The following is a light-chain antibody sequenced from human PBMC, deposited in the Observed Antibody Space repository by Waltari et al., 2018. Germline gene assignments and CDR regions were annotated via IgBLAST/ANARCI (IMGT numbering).Light chain of an antibody. CDR3: QRYNSAPWT. J-gene: IGKJ1*01. Sequence: DIQMTQSPSSLSASVVDRVTITCLASQGISNSLAWYQQKPGRVPKLLIYSASTLHSGVPSRFSGSGSGTDFTLTISSLQPEDVATYYCQRYNSAPWTFGQGTKVEIK. CDR2: SAS. V-gene: IGKV1-27*01. CDR1: QGISNS.